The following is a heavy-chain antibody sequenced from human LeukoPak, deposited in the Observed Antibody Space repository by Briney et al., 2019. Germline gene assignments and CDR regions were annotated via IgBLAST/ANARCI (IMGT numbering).Heavy chain of an antibody. Sequence: AVKVSCKASGGTFSSYAISWVRQAPGQGLECMGGIIPIFGTANYAQKFRGRVTITADESTSTAYIDLNSLRSEDTAVYYCARETNGYSYGEDDAFDIWGQGTTVTVSS. D-gene: IGHD5-18*01. V-gene: IGHV1-69*13. CDR3: ARETNGYSYGEDDAFDI. J-gene: IGHJ3*02. CDR2: IIPIFGTA. CDR1: GGTFSSYA.